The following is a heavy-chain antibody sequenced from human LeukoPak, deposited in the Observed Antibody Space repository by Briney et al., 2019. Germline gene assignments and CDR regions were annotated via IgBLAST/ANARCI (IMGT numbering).Heavy chain of an antibody. V-gene: IGHV3-33*01. CDR3: ARVAAAHYSSGWYIPDY. CDR1: GFTFSSYC. CDR2: IWYDGSNK. J-gene: IGHJ4*02. D-gene: IGHD6-19*01. Sequence: SLILSCAAAGFTFSSYCMHWVRQAPGKGLELVAVIWYDGSNKYYADSVKGRFTISRDNSKNALYLQMNRLRAEDTAVYYCARVAAAHYSSGWYIPDYWGQGTLVTVSS.